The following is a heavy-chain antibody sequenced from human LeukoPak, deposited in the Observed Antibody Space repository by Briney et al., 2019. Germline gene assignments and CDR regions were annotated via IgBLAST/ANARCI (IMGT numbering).Heavy chain of an antibody. CDR3: ARPGIAVAGEFFDY. CDR2: IRSSSSYI. CDR1: GSTFSSYS. V-gene: IGHV3-21*01. Sequence: GGSLRLSCAASGSTFSSYSMNWVRQAPGKGLEWVSFIRSSSSYIYYADSVKGRFTIFRDNAKNSLYLQMNSLRAEDTAVYYCARPGIAVAGEFFDYWGQGTLVTVSS. J-gene: IGHJ4*02. D-gene: IGHD6-19*01.